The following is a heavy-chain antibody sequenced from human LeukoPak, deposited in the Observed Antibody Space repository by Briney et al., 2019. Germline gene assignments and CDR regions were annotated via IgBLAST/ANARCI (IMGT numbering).Heavy chain of an antibody. CDR1: GDSITSGGYY. V-gene: IGHV4-31*03. CDR3: ARDVLR. Sequence: SETLSLTCTVSGDSITSGGYYWSWIRQRPGKGLEWIGYIYKTGSTYYNPSLKSRVTMSVDTSRNQFSLKLNSVTAADTVVYYCARDVLRWGQGTLVTVSS. J-gene: IGHJ4*02. CDR2: IYKTGST.